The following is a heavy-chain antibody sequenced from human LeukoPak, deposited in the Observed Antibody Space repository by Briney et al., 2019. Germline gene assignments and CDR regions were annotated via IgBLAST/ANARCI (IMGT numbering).Heavy chain of an antibody. D-gene: IGHD3-22*01. CDR3: SRGLDSSGYYGY. V-gene: IGHV1-46*01. Sequence: GASVKVSCKASGYTFTSYSMHWVRQAPGQGLEWVGIIDTSGGSADYAQKFQGRVTMTRESSTSTVYMKLSSLRSEDTAVYYCSRGLDSSGYYGYWGQGTLVTVSS. J-gene: IGHJ4*02. CDR1: GYTFTSYS. CDR2: IDTSGGSA.